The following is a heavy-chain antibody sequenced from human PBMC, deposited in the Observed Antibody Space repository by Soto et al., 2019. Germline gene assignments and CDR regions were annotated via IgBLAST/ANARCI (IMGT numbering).Heavy chain of an antibody. J-gene: IGHJ6*03. CDR2: ISAYNGNT. CDR1: GYTFTSYG. D-gene: IGHD2-2*01. Sequence: QVPLVQSGAEVKKPGASVKVSCKASGYTFTSYGISWVRQAPGQGLEWMGWISAYNGNTNYAQKLQGRVTMTTDTSTSTAYMELRSLRSDDTAVYYCARVHSDCSSTSCYVSPYYYYYMDVWGKGTTVTVSS. V-gene: IGHV1-18*01. CDR3: ARVHSDCSSTSCYVSPYYYYYMDV.